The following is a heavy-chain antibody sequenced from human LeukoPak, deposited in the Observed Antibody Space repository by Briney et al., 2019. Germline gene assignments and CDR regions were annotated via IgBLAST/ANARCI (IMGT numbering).Heavy chain of an antibody. V-gene: IGHV1-69*06. J-gene: IGHJ5*02. CDR2: IIPIFGTA. D-gene: IGHD6-13*01. CDR1: GGTFSSSA. CDR3: ASAPRYSSSWPNNWFDP. Sequence: GSSVKVSCKASGGTFSSSAISWVRQAPGQGLEWMGGIIPIFGTATYAQKLQGRVTITADKSTSTAYMELGSLRSEDTAVYFCASAPRYSSSWPNNWFDPWGQGTLVTVSS.